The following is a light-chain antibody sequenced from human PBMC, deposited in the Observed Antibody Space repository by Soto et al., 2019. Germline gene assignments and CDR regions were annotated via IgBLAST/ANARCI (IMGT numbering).Light chain of an antibody. CDR1: SSDIGRYNY. V-gene: IGLV2-14*01. Sequence: QSVLTQPASVSGSPGQSITISCTGTSSDIGRYNYVSWYQQHPGKAPRLVISGVNKRPSGISNRFSGSKSGNTASLTISGLQADDEAIYYCASYTSTTTLVVFGGGTQLTA. CDR3: ASYTSTTTLVV. CDR2: GVN. J-gene: IGLJ7*02.